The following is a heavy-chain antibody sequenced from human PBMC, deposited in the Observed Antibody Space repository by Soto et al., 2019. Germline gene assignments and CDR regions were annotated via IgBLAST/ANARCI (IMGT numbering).Heavy chain of an antibody. V-gene: IGHV1-46*03. Sequence: ASVKVSCKASGYTFTSYYMHWVRQAPGQGLEWMGIINPSGGSTSYAQKFPGRVTKTRETYTTTFYMELSRLRSEDTAVYYCARDGITMVRGVVNPPSQNWFDPWGQGTLVTVSS. CDR2: INPSGGST. CDR3: ARDGITMVRGVVNPPSQNWFDP. D-gene: IGHD3-10*01. CDR1: GYTFTSYY. J-gene: IGHJ5*02.